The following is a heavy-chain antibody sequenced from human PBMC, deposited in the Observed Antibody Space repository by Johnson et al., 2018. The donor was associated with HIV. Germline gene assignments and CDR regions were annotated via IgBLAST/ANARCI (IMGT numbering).Heavy chain of an antibody. CDR1: GLTFSSYW. Sequence: VQLVESGGGVVQPGGSLRLSCAASGLTFSSYWMHWVRQAPGKGLVWVSRINSDGSITNYADSVRGRFPISRDNAKNTLYLQMNNLGPEDTAVYYCAKAELIRFGELNDGFDIWGQGTMVTVSS. CDR3: AKAELIRFGELNDGFDI. V-gene: IGHV3-74*02. D-gene: IGHD3-10*01. J-gene: IGHJ3*02. CDR2: INSDGSIT.